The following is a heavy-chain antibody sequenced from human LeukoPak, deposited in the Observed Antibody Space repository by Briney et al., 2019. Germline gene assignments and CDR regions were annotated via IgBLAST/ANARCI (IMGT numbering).Heavy chain of an antibody. V-gene: IGHV3-49*03. Sequence: GGSLRLSCTASGFTFGDYAMSWFRQAPGKGLEWVGFIRSKAYGGTTEYAASVKGRFTISRDDSKSIAYLQMNSLKTEDTAVYYCTRLGFDYSNYGFDYWGQRTLVTVSS. CDR3: TRLGFDYSNYGFDY. J-gene: IGHJ4*02. CDR2: IRSKAYGGTT. CDR1: GFTFGDYA. D-gene: IGHD4-11*01.